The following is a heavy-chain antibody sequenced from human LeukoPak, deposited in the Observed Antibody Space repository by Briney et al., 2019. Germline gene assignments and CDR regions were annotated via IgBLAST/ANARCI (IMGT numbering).Heavy chain of an antibody. CDR2: ISSSSSTI. CDR1: GFTFSSYS. Sequence: GGSLRLSCAASGFTFSSYSMNWVRQAPGKGLEWVSYISSSSSTIYYADSVKGRFTISRDNAKNSLYLQMNSLRDEDTAVYYCARARLGDSSGYYYPVPFDYWGQGTLVTVSS. CDR3: ARARLGDSSGYYYPVPFDY. V-gene: IGHV3-48*02. J-gene: IGHJ4*02. D-gene: IGHD3-22*01.